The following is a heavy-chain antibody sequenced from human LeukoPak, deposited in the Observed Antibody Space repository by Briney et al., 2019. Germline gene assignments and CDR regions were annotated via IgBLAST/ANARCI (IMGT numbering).Heavy chain of an antibody. CDR1: GFNFSDYS. CDR2: INTDSRTI. CDR3: ARARPPTYDSSGYYYSPDY. V-gene: IGHV3-48*04. Sequence: GGSLRLSCAASGFNFSDYSMNWVRQAPGKGLEWVSYINTDSRTIKYADSVKGRFTISRDNAKNSLFLQMNSLRAEDTAVYYCARARPPTYDSSGYYYSPDYWGQGTLVTVSS. J-gene: IGHJ4*02. D-gene: IGHD3-22*01.